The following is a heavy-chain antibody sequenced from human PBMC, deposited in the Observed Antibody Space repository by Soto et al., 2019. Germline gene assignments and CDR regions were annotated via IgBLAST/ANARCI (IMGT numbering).Heavy chain of an antibody. V-gene: IGHV3-74*01. CDR3: VRVSNGWNGMDV. CDR1: GFTFSSYC. Sequence: PVGSLRLSCAASGFTFSSYCIYWVRQGPGKGLVWVSRISGDGSSTNYVDSVKGRFTISRDNAKNTLYLQMNSLRAEDTAVYYCVRVSNGWNGMDVWGQGTTVTVSS. CDR2: ISGDGSST. D-gene: IGHD6-19*01. J-gene: IGHJ6*02.